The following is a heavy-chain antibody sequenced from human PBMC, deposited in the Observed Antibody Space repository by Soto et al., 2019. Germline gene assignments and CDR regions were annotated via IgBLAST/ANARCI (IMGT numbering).Heavy chain of an antibody. CDR3: AHKGGRGAGMDV. D-gene: IGHD2-15*01. V-gene: IGHV2-5*02. Sequence: QITLKESGPTLVKPTQTLTLTCTLSGFSLSTSGVGVGWIRQPPGKALEWLALIYWDEDKRYSPSLKSRLTITKDTSTNEVVLTMTNMDPVDTGTYYCAHKGGRGAGMDVWGQGPRSPSP. CDR1: GFSLSTSGVG. CDR2: IYWDEDK. J-gene: IGHJ6*02.